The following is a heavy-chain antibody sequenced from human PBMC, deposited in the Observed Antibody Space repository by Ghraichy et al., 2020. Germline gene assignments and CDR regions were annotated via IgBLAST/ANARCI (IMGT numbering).Heavy chain of an antibody. J-gene: IGHJ4*02. CDR2: INHSGST. V-gene: IGHV4-34*01. Sequence: SQTLSLTCAVYGGSFSGYYWSWIRQPPGKGLEWIGEINHSGSTNYNPSLKSRVTISVDTSKNQFSLKLSSVTAADTAVYYCATSSGWYYYLDYWGQGTLVTVSS. CDR1: GGSFSGYY. CDR3: ATSSGWYYYLDY. D-gene: IGHD6-19*01.